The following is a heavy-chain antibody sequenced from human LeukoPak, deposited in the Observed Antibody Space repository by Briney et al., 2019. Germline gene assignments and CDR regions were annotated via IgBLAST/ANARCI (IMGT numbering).Heavy chain of an antibody. D-gene: IGHD6-19*01. CDR3: IRHVKWVDPDS. V-gene: IGHV3-73*01. J-gene: IGHJ4*02. CDR2: IRTKYNNYQT. CDR1: GFAFTNSA. Sequence: GGSLKISCAASGFAFTNSAVNWVRQASGKGLEWIGCIRTKYNNYQTVYGASVKGSFVITTDDSGSTASLQMNSLETEDTSMYFCIRHVKWVDPDSWGQGALVTVSS.